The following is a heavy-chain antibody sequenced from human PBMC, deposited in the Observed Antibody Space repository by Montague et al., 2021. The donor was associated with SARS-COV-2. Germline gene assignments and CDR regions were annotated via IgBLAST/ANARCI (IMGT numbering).Heavy chain of an antibody. CDR2: IFYSGVT. J-gene: IGHJ5*02. D-gene: IGHD2-2*01. CDR1: GDSISSSMKY. Sequence: SETLSLTCTVSGDSISSSMKYWGWIRPPPGKGLEWIGIIFYSGVTYYSPSLKSRVTIFVDTSKNEFSLKLNSVTAADTAVYYCARVGCSSNVRNWFDPWGQGTLVTVSS. V-gene: IGHV4-39*01. CDR3: ARVGCSSNVRNWFDP.